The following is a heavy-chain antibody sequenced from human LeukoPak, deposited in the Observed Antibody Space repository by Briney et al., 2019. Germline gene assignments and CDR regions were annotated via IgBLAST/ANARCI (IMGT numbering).Heavy chain of an antibody. J-gene: IGHJ4*02. CDR1: GYTFTGYY. D-gene: IGHD3-22*01. Sequence: ASVKVSCKASGYTFTGYYMHWVRQAPGQGLEWMGWINPNSGGTNYAQKFQGRVTMTRDTSISTAYMELSRLRSDDTAAYYCARDPNKYYYDSSGYSYFDYWGQGTLVTVSS. V-gene: IGHV1-2*02. CDR3: ARDPNKYYYDSSGYSYFDY. CDR2: INPNSGGT.